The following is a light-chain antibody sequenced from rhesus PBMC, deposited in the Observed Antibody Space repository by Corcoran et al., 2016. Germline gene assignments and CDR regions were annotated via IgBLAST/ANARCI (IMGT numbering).Light chain of an antibody. J-gene: IGKJ4*01. CDR2: GAS. CDR3: QQDYSWPLT. CDR1: QSVSSS. V-gene: IGKV3-42*01. Sequence: EIVMTQSPATLSLSPGERATLSCRASQSVSSSLAWYRQKPGQAPKPLIYGASSRATGIPARFSGSGSGTEFTLTISSLEPEDVGVYYCQQDYSWPLTFGGGTKVELK.